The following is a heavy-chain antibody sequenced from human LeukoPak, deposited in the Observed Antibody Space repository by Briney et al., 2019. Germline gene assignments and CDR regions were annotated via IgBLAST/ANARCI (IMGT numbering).Heavy chain of an antibody. V-gene: IGHV1-69*05. CDR3: ASAYYDFWSGYQKTYYYYMDV. CDR1: GGTFSSYS. Sequence: GASGNVSCKAPGGTFSSYSISWVRQAPGQGLEWMGGITPIFGTANYAQKFQGRVTITTDESTSTAYMELSSLRSEDTAVYYCASAYYDFWSGYQKTYYYYMDVWGKGTTVTVSS. J-gene: IGHJ6*03. CDR2: ITPIFGTA. D-gene: IGHD3-3*01.